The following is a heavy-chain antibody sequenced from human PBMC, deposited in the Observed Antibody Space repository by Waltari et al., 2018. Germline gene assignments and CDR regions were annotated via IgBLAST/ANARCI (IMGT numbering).Heavy chain of an antibody. Sequence: QVQLVQSGAEVKEPGASVKVSCKASGYTFTAPHLHWMRQAPGQGLEWMGWINPNSGDTNNAQKFEGRVTMTRDTSISTAYMELSRLRSDDTAMYYCARDREATYNVYYYYMDVWGKGTTVTVSS. D-gene: IGHD1-1*01. J-gene: IGHJ6*03. CDR2: INPNSGDT. V-gene: IGHV1-2*02. CDR3: ARDREATYNVYYYYMDV. CDR1: GYTFTAPH.